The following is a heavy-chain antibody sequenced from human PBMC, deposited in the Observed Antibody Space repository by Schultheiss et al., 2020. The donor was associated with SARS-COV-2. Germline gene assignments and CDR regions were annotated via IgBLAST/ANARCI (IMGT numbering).Heavy chain of an antibody. D-gene: IGHD1-26*01. Sequence: GSLRLSCAASGFTFSSYSMNWVRQAPGKGLEWIGSIYHSGSTYYNPSLKSRVTISVDTSKNQFSLKLSSVTAADTAVYYCAREGEGGSIDYWGQGTLVTVSS. J-gene: IGHJ4*02. CDR1: GFTFSSYS. V-gene: IGHV4-38-2*02. CDR3: AREGEGGSIDY. CDR2: IYHSGST.